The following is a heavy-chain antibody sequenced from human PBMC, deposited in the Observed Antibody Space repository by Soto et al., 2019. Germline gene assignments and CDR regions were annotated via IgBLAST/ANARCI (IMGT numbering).Heavy chain of an antibody. CDR3: ARDLTTVTTSYYYYGMDV. CDR2: IKQDGSEK. Sequence: GGSLRLSCAASGFTFSSYWMSWVRQAPGKGLEWVANIKQDGSEKYYVDSVKGRFTISRDNAKNSLYLQMNSLRAEDTAVYYCARDLTTVTTSYYYYGMDVWGQGTTVTVSS. D-gene: IGHD4-4*01. J-gene: IGHJ6*02. CDR1: GFTFSSYW. V-gene: IGHV3-7*01.